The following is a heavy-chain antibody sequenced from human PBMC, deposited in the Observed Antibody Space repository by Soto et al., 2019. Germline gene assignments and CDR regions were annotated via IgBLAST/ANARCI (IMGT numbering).Heavy chain of an antibody. V-gene: IGHV1-46*01. CDR2: ILPSSGST. Sequence: QEPLVQSGAEVKKPGASVKISCKAHGYTFTTSYVNWVRQAPGQGLEWMGIILPSSGSTSYAQNFQGRVTMTRDTSTSTVYMELTSLRIEDTAVYYCARARGYSFGLPQNWFDPWGQGTRVTVSS. D-gene: IGHD5-12*01. J-gene: IGHJ5*02. CDR3: ARARGYSFGLPQNWFDP. CDR1: GYTFTTSY.